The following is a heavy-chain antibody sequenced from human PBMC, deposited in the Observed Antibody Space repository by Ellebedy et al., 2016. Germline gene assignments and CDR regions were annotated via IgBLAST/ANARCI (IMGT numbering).Heavy chain of an antibody. J-gene: IGHJ5*02. D-gene: IGHD6-19*01. Sequence: SETLSLXXTVSGGSISSYYWSWIRQPPGKGLEWIGYIYYSGSTNYNPSLKSRVTISVDTSKNQFSLKLSSVTAADTAVYYCARGVVAGYNWFDPWGQGTLVTVSS. CDR1: GGSISSYY. V-gene: IGHV4-59*08. CDR2: IYYSGST. CDR3: ARGVVAGYNWFDP.